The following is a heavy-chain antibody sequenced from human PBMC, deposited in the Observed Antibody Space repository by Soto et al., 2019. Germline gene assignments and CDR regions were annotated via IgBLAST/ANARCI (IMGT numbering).Heavy chain of an antibody. CDR2: IWYDGSNK. D-gene: IGHD4-17*01. CDR1: GFTFSSYG. Sequence: GGSLRLSCAASGFTFSSYGMHWVRQAPGKGLEWVAVIWYDGSNKYYADSVKGRFTISRDNSKNTLYLQMNSLRAEDTAVYYCARDPNGGYGDYVEYYYYGMDVWGQGTTVTVSS. CDR3: ARDPNGGYGDYVEYYYYGMDV. J-gene: IGHJ6*02. V-gene: IGHV3-33*01.